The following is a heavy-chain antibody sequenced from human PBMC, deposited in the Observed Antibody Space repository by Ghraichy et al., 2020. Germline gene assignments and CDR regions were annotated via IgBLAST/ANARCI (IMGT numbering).Heavy chain of an antibody. CDR3: ARDMDVVDKVATTDSGGMDV. Sequence: SCAASGFTFSSYGMHWVRQAPGKGLEWVAVIWYDGSNKYYADSVKGRFTISRDNSKNTLYLQMNSLRAEDTAVYYCARDMDVVDKVATTDSGGMDVWGQGTTVTVSS. CDR2: IWYDGSNK. J-gene: IGHJ6*02. CDR1: GFTFSSYG. D-gene: IGHD5-12*01. V-gene: IGHV3-33*01.